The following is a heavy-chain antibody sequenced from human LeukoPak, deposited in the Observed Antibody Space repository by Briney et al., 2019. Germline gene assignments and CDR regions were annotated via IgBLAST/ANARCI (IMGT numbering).Heavy chain of an antibody. Sequence: SETLSLTCTVSGGSISSYYWSWIRQPPGKGLEWIGYIYYSGSTNYNPSLKSRVTISVDTSKNQFSLKLSSVTAADTAVYYCARGRPESALYDILTGYYIDYWGQGTLVTVSS. CDR2: IYYSGST. J-gene: IGHJ4*02. D-gene: IGHD3-9*01. V-gene: IGHV4-59*01. CDR1: GGSISSYY. CDR3: ARGRPESALYDILTGYYIDY.